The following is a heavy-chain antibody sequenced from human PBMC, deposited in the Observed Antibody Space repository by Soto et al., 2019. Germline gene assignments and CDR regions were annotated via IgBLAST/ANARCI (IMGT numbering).Heavy chain of an antibody. CDR2: INPSGGST. D-gene: IGHD3-22*01. CDR1: GYTFTSYY. V-gene: IGHV1-46*01. J-gene: IGHJ5*02. Sequence: ASVKVSCKASGYTFTSYYMHWVRQAPGQGLEWMGIINPSGGSTSYAQKFQGRVTMTRDTSTSTVYMELSSLRSEDTAVYYCATVVVTHNWFDPWGQGTLVTVSS. CDR3: ATVVVTHNWFDP.